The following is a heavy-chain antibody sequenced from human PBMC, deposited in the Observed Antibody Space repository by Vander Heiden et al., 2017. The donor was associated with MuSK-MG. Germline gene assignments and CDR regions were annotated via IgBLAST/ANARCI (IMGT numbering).Heavy chain of an antibody. D-gene: IGHD3-16*01. CDR1: GFAFSSYA. V-gene: IGHV3-23*01. CDR2: ISGSGGRT. J-gene: IGHJ3*02. CDR3: AKVRWGAFDI. Sequence: EVQLLESGGGSVQPGGSLRLSCAASGFAFSSYAMSWVRQAPGKGLEWVSAISGSGGRTYYADSVKGRFTISRDNSKNTLYLQMNSLRAEDTAVYYCAKVRWGAFDIWGQGTMVTVSS.